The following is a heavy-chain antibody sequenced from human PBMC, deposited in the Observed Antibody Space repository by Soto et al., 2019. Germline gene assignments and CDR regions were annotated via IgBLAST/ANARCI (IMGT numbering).Heavy chain of an antibody. CDR2: IYKSATT. D-gene: IGHD2-15*01. Sequence: QVQLLESGPGLVKPSQTLSLTCSVSGDSISTVEYFWAWVRQPPGQALEYIGYIYKSATTYYNPSSESRVAISLDTSKSQFSLNVTSLTAADTAVYFCARGRYCLTGRCFPNWFDSWGQGTLVTVSS. CDR1: GDSISTVEYF. CDR3: ARGRYCLTGRCFPNWFDS. V-gene: IGHV4-30-4*01. J-gene: IGHJ5*01.